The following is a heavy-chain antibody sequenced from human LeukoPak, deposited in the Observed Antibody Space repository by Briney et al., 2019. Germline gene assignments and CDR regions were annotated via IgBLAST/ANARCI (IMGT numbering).Heavy chain of an antibody. CDR3: VRSKSGTYGWFDP. V-gene: IGHV4-59*01. Sequence: SETLSLTCTVSGGSIISYYWSSIRQPPGKGLEWIGYIYYSGTTNYNPSLKSRVTISVDTSKNQFSLKVNSVTAADTAVYYCVRSKSGTYGWFDPWGQGTLVTVSS. CDR1: GGSIISYY. CDR2: IYYSGTT. J-gene: IGHJ5*02. D-gene: IGHD4-17*01.